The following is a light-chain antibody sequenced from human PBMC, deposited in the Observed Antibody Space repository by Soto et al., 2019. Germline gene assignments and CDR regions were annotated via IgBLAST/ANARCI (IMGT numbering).Light chain of an antibody. Sequence: QSVLTQPPSASGSPGQSVTISCTGTSSDVGGYKYVSWYQHHPGKAPKLLIFEVSKRPSGVPDRFSGSKSGNTASLTVSGLQTEDDADYYCSSFAGAKTVFGTGTKLTVL. CDR2: EVS. CDR3: SSFAGAKTV. J-gene: IGLJ1*01. V-gene: IGLV2-8*01. CDR1: SSDVGGYKY.